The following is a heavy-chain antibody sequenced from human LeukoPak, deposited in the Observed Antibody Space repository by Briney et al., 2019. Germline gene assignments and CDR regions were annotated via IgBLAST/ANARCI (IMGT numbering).Heavy chain of an antibody. CDR2: IYSGGST. Sequence: PGGSLRLSCAASGFTVSSNYMSWVRQAPGKGLEWVSVIYSGGSTYYADSVKGRFTISRDNSKNTLYLQMNSLRPEDTAVYYCARDLRLTTIFGVVSNWGQGTPVTVSS. V-gene: IGHV3-66*02. CDR3: ARDLRLTTIFGVVSN. CDR1: GFTVSSNY. D-gene: IGHD3-3*01. J-gene: IGHJ4*02.